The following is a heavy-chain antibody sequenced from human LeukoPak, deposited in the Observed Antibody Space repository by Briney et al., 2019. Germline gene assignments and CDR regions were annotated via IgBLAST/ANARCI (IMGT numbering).Heavy chain of an antibody. J-gene: IGHJ3*02. CDR1: GFTVSSNY. V-gene: IGHV3-66*01. CDR2: ISSVVNT. D-gene: IGHD1-26*01. CDR3: ARDVGFIVGATPGAFDI. Sequence: GGSLRLSCAASGFTVSSNYMTWVRQAPGKGVEWVSVISSVVNTYYADSVKRTFTISRDNTKNTVYLQMNSLRADDTAVYYCARDVGFIVGATPGAFDIWGQGTMVTVSS.